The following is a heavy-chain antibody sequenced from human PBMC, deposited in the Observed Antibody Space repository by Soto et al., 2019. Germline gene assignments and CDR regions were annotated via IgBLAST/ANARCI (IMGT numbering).Heavy chain of an antibody. CDR1: GFTFSSYA. V-gene: IGHV3-30-3*01. J-gene: IGHJ4*02. CDR3: ASFIAVEPPDY. D-gene: IGHD6-19*01. Sequence: QVQLVEAGGGVVQPGRSLRLSCAASGFTFSSYAMHWVRQAPGKGLEGVAVISYDGSNKYYADSVKGRFTIYRDNSKNPLYLQMNSLRAEDTALYYCASFIAVEPPDYWGQGTLVTVSS. CDR2: ISYDGSNK.